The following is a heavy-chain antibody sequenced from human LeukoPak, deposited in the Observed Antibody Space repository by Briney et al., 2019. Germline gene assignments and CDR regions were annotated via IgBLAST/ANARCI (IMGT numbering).Heavy chain of an antibody. J-gene: IGHJ5*02. CDR3: ARAYTSSCRWFDP. CDR1: GGSISSYY. Sequence: PSETLSLTCTVSGGSISSYYWSWIRQPPGKRLEWIGHIYYSGSTYYNPSFKSRVTISVDTSKNQFSLKLSSVTAADTAVYYCARAYTSSCRWFDPWGQGTLVTVSS. CDR2: IYYSGST. D-gene: IGHD6-13*01. V-gene: IGHV4-59*12.